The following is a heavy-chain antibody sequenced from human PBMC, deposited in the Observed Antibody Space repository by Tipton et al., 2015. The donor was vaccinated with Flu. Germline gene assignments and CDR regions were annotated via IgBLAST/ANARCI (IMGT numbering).Heavy chain of an antibody. CDR3: ARRDYSNYVSVPKYWFDS. CDR1: GYPVGDDYF. CDR2: AHHTGST. J-gene: IGHJ5*01. V-gene: IGHV4-38-2*01. D-gene: IGHD4-11*01. Sequence: TLSLTCSVSGYPVGDDYFWGWIRQPPGKGLEWIGNAHHTGSTYYNPSLKSRLTILVDRSKNQFSLKLTSVTAADTAVYYCARRDYSNYVSVPKYWFDSWGQGSLVTGSS.